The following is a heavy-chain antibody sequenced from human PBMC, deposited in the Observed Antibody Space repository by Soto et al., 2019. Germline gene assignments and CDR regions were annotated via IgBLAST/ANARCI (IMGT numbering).Heavy chain of an antibody. CDR1: GLAFRSFL. CDR3: ATYHDDEWESYRHRY. Sequence: PGGSLRLSCAASGLAFRSFLMSWVRQAPGGGLEWVANINQDGRDTYYSDSVGDRFTISRDNAANSLFLHMNSLGAEDTAVYYCATYHDDEWESYRHRYWGQGTLVTVSS. V-gene: IGHV3-7*01. CDR2: INQDGRDT. D-gene: IGHD3-16*02. J-gene: IGHJ4*02.